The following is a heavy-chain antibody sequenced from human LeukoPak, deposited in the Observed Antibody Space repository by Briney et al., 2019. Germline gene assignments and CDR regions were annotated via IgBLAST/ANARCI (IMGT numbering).Heavy chain of an antibody. Sequence: GESLKISCKGSGYSFTSYWIGWVSQVPGKSLEWMGIIYPGDSDTRYSPSFQGQVTVSADKSISTAYLQWSSLKASDTAMYYCARLAVSDAFDIWGQGTMVTVSS. J-gene: IGHJ3*02. V-gene: IGHV5-51*01. CDR2: IYPGDSDT. CDR3: ARLAVSDAFDI. CDR1: GYSFTSYW.